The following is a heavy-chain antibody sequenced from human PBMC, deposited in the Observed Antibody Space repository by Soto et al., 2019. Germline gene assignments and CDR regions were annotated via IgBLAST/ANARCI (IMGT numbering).Heavy chain of an antibody. CDR2: MNPKSGGA. CDR3: TGENIKNSDGLYDAFDI. D-gene: IGHD5-18*01. V-gene: IGHV1-2*02. CDR1: GYTFTDYY. Sequence: GASVKVSCKTSGYTFTDYYTHWVRQAPGQGLEWMGWMNPKSGGAYFAQKFQGRVTLTRDTSIGTAYIEVNSLTSDDTAVYFCTGENIKNSDGLYDAFDIWGQGTTVTVSS. J-gene: IGHJ3*02.